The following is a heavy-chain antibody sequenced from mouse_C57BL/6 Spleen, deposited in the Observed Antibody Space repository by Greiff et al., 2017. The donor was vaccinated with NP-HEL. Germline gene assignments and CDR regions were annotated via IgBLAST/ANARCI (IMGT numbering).Heavy chain of an antibody. CDR2: ISDGGSYT. J-gene: IGHJ3*01. V-gene: IGHV5-4*03. D-gene: IGHD1-1*01. Sequence: EVKVVESGGGLVKPGGSLKLSCAASGFTFSSYAMSWVRQTPEKRLEWVATISDGGSYTYYPDNVKGRFTISRDNAKNNLYLQMSHLTSEDTAMYYCARPHYGSSPFAYWGQGTLVTVSA. CDR1: GFTFSSYA. CDR3: ARPHYGSSPFAY.